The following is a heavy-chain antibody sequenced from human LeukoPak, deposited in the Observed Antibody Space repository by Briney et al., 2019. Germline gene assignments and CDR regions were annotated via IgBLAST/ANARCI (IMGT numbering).Heavy chain of an antibody. Sequence: EASVKVSCKASGYSFTGHYMHWVRQAPGQGLEWMGYMNPNSGNTGYAQKFQGRVTMTRNTSISTAYMELSSLRSEDTAVYYCARVPRELLGCWGQGTLVTVSS. J-gene: IGHJ4*02. CDR3: ARVPRELLGC. D-gene: IGHD1-26*01. CDR1: GYSFTGHY. V-gene: IGHV1-8*02. CDR2: MNPNSGNT.